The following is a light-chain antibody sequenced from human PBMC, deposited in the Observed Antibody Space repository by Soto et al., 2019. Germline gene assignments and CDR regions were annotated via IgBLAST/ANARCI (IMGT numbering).Light chain of an antibody. CDR3: QQYNSYSPAT. CDR2: KSS. CDR1: QSVSLW. J-gene: IGKJ1*01. V-gene: IGKV1-5*03. Sequence: DIQMPQSPSTLSASEGDRVTISCRASQSVSLWLAWYQQKPGRAPKLLIYKSSILESGVPSRFSGSGSGTEFTLTISSLQPDDLATYYCQQYNSYSPATVGQGTKVDIK.